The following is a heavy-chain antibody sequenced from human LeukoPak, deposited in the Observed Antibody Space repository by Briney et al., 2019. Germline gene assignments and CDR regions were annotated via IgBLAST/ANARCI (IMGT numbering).Heavy chain of an antibody. V-gene: IGHV4-61*01. Sequence: SETLSLTCTVSGGSVSSGSYYWSWIRQPPGKGLEWIGYIYYSGSTNYNPSLKSRVTISVDTSKNQFSLKLSSVTAADTAVYYCARDRCSSTSCVRWFDPWDQGTLVTVSS. CDR3: ARDRCSSTSCVRWFDP. D-gene: IGHD2-2*01. CDR2: IYYSGST. CDR1: GGSVSSGSYY. J-gene: IGHJ5*02.